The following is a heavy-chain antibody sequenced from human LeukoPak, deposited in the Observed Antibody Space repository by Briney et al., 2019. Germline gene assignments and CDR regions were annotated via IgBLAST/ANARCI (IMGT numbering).Heavy chain of an antibody. V-gene: IGHV5-51*01. CDR2: IYPGDSDT. CDR3: ARHSPLTSSSWYYYYYYMDV. D-gene: IGHD6-13*01. CDR1: GYSFTSYW. Sequence: GESLKISCKGSGYSFTSYWIGWVRQMPGKGLEWMGIIYPGDSDTRYSPSFQGQVTISADKSISTAYLQWSSLKASGTAMYYCARHSPLTSSSWYYYYYYMDVWGKGTTVTVSS. J-gene: IGHJ6*03.